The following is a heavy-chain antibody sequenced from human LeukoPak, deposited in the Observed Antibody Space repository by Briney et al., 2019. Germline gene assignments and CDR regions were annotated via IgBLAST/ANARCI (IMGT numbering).Heavy chain of an antibody. CDR2: ISSSGSTI. CDR1: GFTFSSYE. V-gene: IGHV3-48*03. D-gene: IGHD3-10*01. Sequence: PGGSLRLSCAASGFTFSSYEMNWVRQAPGKGLEWVSYISSSGSTIYYADSVKGRFTISRDNAKNSLYLQMNSLRAEDTAVYYCAREHTQVRGLTIGDYYYGMDVWGQGTTVTVSS. CDR3: AREHTQVRGLTIGDYYYGMDV. J-gene: IGHJ6*02.